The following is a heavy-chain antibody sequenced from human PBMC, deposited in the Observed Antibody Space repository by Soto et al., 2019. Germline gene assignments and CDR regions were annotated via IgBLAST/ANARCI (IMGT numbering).Heavy chain of an antibody. Sequence: PSETLSLTCAVYGGSFSGYYWSWIRQPPGKGLEWIGEINHNGSTNYNPSLKSRVTISVDTSKNQFSLKLSSVTAADTAVYYCARGAEVVVPAVPYYYGMDVWGQGTTVTVSS. D-gene: IGHD2-2*01. CDR1: GGSFSGYY. J-gene: IGHJ6*02. CDR3: ARGAEVVVPAVPYYYGMDV. CDR2: INHNGST. V-gene: IGHV4-34*01.